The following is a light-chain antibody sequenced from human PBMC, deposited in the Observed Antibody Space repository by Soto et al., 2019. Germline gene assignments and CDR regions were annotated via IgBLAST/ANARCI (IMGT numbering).Light chain of an antibody. V-gene: IGKV1-5*01. J-gene: IGKJ4*01. CDR1: QSINNW. Sequence: DVQMTQSPSSPSASVGDRVTITCRASQSINNWLAWYQQKPGKAPKFLIYDASTLETGVPSRFSGSASGTEFTLTISGLQPEDVASYYCQQYDTYPLTFGGGTRVELK. CDR2: DAS. CDR3: QQYDTYPLT.